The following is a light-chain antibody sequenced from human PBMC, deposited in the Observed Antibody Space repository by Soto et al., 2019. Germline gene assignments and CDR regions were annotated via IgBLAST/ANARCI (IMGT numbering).Light chain of an antibody. CDR2: LGS. CDR1: QSLLHSNGYTY. CDR3: MQSLQIPWT. J-gene: IGKJ1*01. Sequence: DIVMTQSPLSLPVSPGEPASISCRSSQSLLHSNGYTYLDWYLQKPGQSPQLLIFLGSNRASGVPERFSGSGAGTEFTLKISRVEAEDVGVYYCMQSLQIPWTFGQGTKVEIK. V-gene: IGKV2-28*01.